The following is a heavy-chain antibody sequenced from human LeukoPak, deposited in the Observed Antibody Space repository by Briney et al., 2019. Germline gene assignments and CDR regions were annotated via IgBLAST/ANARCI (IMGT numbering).Heavy chain of an antibody. CDR3: ARDRGYSYGAGLDH. J-gene: IGHJ4*02. Sequence: GGSLRLSCAASGFTFSSYGMHWVRQAPGKGLEWVAVIWYDGSNKYYADSVKGRFTISRDNSKNTLYLQMNSLRAEDTAVYYCARDRGYSYGAGLDHWGQGTLVTVSS. CDR2: IWYDGSNK. V-gene: IGHV3-33*01. D-gene: IGHD5-18*01. CDR1: GFTFSSYG.